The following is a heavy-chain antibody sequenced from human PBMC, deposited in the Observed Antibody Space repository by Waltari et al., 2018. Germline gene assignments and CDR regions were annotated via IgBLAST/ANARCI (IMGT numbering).Heavy chain of an antibody. V-gene: IGHV4-61*02. D-gene: IGHD3-3*01. Sequence: QVQLQESGPGLVKPSQTLSLICTVSGASVSSGGYSWSWTRQPAGRGLEWIRLVYTNGSTQNDPSLKSRVTIAVDTCKNQFALKLSSVTAADTAIYYCARGRGDGANFFFDYWGQGTLVTGSS. CDR2: VYTNGST. J-gene: IGHJ4*02. CDR1: GASVSSGGYS. CDR3: ARGRGDGANFFFDY.